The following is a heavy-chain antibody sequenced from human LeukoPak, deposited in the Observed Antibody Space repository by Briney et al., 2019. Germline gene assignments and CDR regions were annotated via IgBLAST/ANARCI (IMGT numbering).Heavy chain of an antibody. CDR2: ISSSSSYI. J-gene: IGHJ4*02. CDR3: ASLSPEPRREIDY. V-gene: IGHV3-21*01. CDR1: GFTFSSYS. D-gene: IGHD3-16*02. Sequence: GGSLRLSCAASGFTFSSYSMNWVRQAPGKGLEWVSSISSSSSYIYYADSVKGGFTISRDNAKNSLYLQMNSLRAEDTAVYYCASLSPEPRREIDYWGQGTLVTVSS.